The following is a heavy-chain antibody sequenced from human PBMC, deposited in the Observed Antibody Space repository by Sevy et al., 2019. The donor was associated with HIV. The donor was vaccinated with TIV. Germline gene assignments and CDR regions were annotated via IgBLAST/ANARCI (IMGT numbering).Heavy chain of an antibody. CDR3: ARQGFYDFWSGYPYYFDY. CDR1: GFTFSSYE. D-gene: IGHD3-3*01. J-gene: IGHJ4*02. V-gene: IGHV3-48*03. CDR2: ISSSGSTI. Sequence: GGSLRLSCAASGFTFSSYEMNWVRQAPGKGLEWVSYISSSGSTIYYADSVKGRFTISRDNAKNSLYLQMNSLRAEDTAVYYCARQGFYDFWSGYPYYFDYWGQGTLVTVSS.